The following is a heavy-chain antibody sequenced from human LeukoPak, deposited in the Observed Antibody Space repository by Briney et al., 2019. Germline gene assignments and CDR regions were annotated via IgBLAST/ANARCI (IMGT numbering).Heavy chain of an antibody. Sequence: PSETLSLTCTVSGGSISSSSYYWGWIRQPPGKGLEWIGSIYYSGSTYYNPSLKSRVTISVDTSKNQFSLKLSSVTAADTAVYYCARVSAGCSSSWYDAQDNWFDPWGQGTLVTVSS. CDR3: ARVSAGCSSSWYDAQDNWFDP. J-gene: IGHJ5*02. D-gene: IGHD6-13*01. V-gene: IGHV4-39*01. CDR1: GGSISSSSYY. CDR2: IYYSGST.